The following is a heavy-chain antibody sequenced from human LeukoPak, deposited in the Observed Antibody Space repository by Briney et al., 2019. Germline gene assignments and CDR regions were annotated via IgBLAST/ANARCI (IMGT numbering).Heavy chain of an antibody. D-gene: IGHD1-26*01. J-gene: IGHJ3*02. Sequence: GGSLRLSCAASGFTFSSYAMHWVRQAPGKGLEWVAVISYDGSNKYYADSVKGRFTISRDNSKNTLYLQMNSLRAEDTAVYYCARGRGSPPQDAFDIWGQGTMVTVSS. CDR1: GFTFSSYA. CDR2: ISYDGSNK. CDR3: ARGRGSPPQDAFDI. V-gene: IGHV3-30-3*01.